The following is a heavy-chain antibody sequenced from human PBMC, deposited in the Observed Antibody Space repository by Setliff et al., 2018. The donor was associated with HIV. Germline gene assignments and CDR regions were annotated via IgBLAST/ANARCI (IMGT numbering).Heavy chain of an antibody. CDR3: ASFFVTTVTNQDY. CDR2: LSPSGTT. V-gene: IGHV4-39*07. CDR1: GGSISSGSYY. J-gene: IGHJ4*02. Sequence: PSETLSLTCTVSGGSISSGSYYWSWIRQPPGKGLEWIGELSPSGTTRSNPSLQSRVTISLDTSNNQFSLKLTSVTAADTAMYYCASFFVTTVTNQDYWGQGTPVTVSS. D-gene: IGHD4-17*01.